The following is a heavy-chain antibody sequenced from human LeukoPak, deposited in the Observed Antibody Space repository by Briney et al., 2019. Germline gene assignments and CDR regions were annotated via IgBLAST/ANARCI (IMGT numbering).Heavy chain of an antibody. D-gene: IGHD6-6*01. V-gene: IGHV3-23*01. J-gene: IGHJ4*02. Sequence: PGGSVRLLCAASGFTFSSYAMSWVRQAPGKGLEWVSAISGSGGSTYYADSVKGRFTIYRGNCKNTLYLQMNRLRDEDTAVYYCANQRLPYISSPPTYFDYWGQGTLVTVSS. CDR1: GFTFSSYA. CDR2: ISGSGGST. CDR3: ANQRLPYISSPPTYFDY.